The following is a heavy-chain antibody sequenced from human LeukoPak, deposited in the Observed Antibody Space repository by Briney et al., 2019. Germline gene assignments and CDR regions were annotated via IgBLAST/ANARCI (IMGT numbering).Heavy chain of an antibody. V-gene: IGHV3-21*01. J-gene: IGHJ6*03. CDR2: ISSSSSYI. CDR3: ARQRLSGPMIVVVYDMDV. D-gene: IGHD3-22*01. Sequence: GESLRLSCAASGFTLSSYSMNWVRQAPGKGLEWVSSISSSSSYIYYADSVKGRFTISRDNAKNSLYLQMNSLRAEDTAVYYCARQRLSGPMIVVVYDMDVWGKGTTVTVSS. CDR1: GFTLSSYS.